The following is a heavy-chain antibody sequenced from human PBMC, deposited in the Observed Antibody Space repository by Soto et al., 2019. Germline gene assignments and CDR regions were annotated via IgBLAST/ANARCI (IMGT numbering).Heavy chain of an antibody. Sequence: QVQLVQSGAEVKKPGSSVKVSCKASGGTFSSYTISWVRQAPGQGLEWMGRIIPILGIANYEQMFQGRVTITADKSTTTAYMELSSLRSEDTAVYYCATADCSSTSCYAKTFDYWGQGTLVTVSS. CDR3: ATADCSSTSCYAKTFDY. CDR1: GGTFSSYT. D-gene: IGHD2-2*01. J-gene: IGHJ4*02. CDR2: IIPILGIA. V-gene: IGHV1-69*02.